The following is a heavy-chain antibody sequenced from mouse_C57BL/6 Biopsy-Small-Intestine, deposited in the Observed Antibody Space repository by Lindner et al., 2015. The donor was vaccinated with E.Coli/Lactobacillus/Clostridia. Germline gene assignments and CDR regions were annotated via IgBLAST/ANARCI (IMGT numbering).Heavy chain of an antibody. V-gene: IGHV1-9*01. CDR2: ILPGSTGT. J-gene: IGHJ2*01. CDR3: ARGGDYDYDVVDY. D-gene: IGHD2-4*01. Sequence: VQLQESGAELMKPGASVKLSCKATGYTFTGYWIEWVKQRPGHGLEWIGEILPGSTGTKYNERFKGKATFTADTSSNTAYMQLSSLTTEDSAIYYCARGGDYDYDVVDYWGQGTTLTVSS. CDR1: GYTFTGYW.